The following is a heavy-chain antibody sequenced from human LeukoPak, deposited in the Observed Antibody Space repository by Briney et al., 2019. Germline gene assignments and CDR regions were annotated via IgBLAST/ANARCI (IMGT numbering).Heavy chain of an antibody. CDR2: IRYDGSNK. J-gene: IGHJ4*02. CDR1: GFTFSSYG. D-gene: IGHD6-13*01. V-gene: IGHV3-30*02. Sequence: GGSLRLSCAASGFTFSSYGMHWVRQAPGKGLEWVAFIRYDGSNKYHADSVKGRFTISRDNSKNTLYLQMNSLRAEDTAVYYCAKEAYSSSWYLDYWGQGTLVTVSS. CDR3: AKEAYSSSWYLDY.